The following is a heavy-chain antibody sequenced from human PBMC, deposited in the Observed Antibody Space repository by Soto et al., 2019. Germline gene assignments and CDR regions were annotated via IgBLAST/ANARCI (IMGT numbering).Heavy chain of an antibody. J-gene: IGHJ6*02. D-gene: IGHD6-13*01. Sequence: PGESLKISCKGSGYSFTSYWIGWVRQMPGKGLEWMGIIYPGDSDTRYSPSFQGQVTISADKSISTAYLQWSSLRAEDTAVYYCARDQPFGKQQLVPRALLAWYGMDVWGQGTTVTVSS. V-gene: IGHV5-51*01. CDR1: GYSFTSYW. CDR2: IYPGDSDT. CDR3: ARDQPFGKQQLVPRALLAWYGMDV.